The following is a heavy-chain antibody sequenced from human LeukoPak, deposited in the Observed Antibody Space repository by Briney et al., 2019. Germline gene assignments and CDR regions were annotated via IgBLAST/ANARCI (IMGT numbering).Heavy chain of an antibody. Sequence: ASVKVSCMASGGTFSSYAISWVRQAPGQGLEWMGGIIPIFGTANYAQKFQGRVTITADESTSTAYMELSSLRSEDTAVYYCARESPIAYGNFQHWGQGTLVTVSS. J-gene: IGHJ1*01. V-gene: IGHV1-69*13. CDR2: IIPIFGTA. CDR3: ARESPIAYGNFQH. D-gene: IGHD1-26*01. CDR1: GGTFSSYA.